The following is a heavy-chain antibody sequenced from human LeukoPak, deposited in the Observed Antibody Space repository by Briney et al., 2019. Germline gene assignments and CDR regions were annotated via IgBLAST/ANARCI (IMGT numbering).Heavy chain of an antibody. CDR3: ARDDGRRGVYYYYYMDV. V-gene: IGHV3-30*03. Sequence: GGSLRLSCAASGFTFSDYYMSWIRQAPGKGLEWVAVISYDGSNKYYADSVKGRFTISRDNSKNTLYLQMNSLRAEDTAVYYCARDDGRRGVYYYYYMDVWGKGTTVTVSS. D-gene: IGHD1-26*01. J-gene: IGHJ6*03. CDR1: GFTFSDYY. CDR2: ISYDGSNK.